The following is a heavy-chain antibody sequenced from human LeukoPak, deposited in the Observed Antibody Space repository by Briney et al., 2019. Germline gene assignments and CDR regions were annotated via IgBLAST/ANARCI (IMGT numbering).Heavy chain of an antibody. CDR1: GFTFDDYA. CDR2: ISWNSGSI. CDR3: AKDISPDYYGPFDP. V-gene: IGHV3-9*01. Sequence: GGSLRLSCAASGFTFDDYAMHWVRQAPGKGLEWVSGISWNSGSIGYADSVKGRFTISRDNAENSLYLQMNSLRAEDTALYFRAKDISPDYYGPFDPWGQGTLVTVSS. J-gene: IGHJ5*02. D-gene: IGHD3-10*01.